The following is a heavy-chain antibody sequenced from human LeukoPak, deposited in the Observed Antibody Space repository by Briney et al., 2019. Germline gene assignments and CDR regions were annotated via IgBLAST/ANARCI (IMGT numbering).Heavy chain of an antibody. CDR2: ISGSGGST. D-gene: IGHD6-13*01. CDR3: AKDLYPPSPGIAAAGFFDY. CDR1: GFTFSSYA. V-gene: IGHV3-23*01. Sequence: GGSLRLSCAASGFTFSSYAMSWVRQAPGKGLEWVSAISGSGGSTYYADSVKGRFTISRDNSKNTLYLQMNSLRAEDTAVYYCAKDLYPPSPGIAAAGFFDYWGQGTLVTVSP. J-gene: IGHJ4*02.